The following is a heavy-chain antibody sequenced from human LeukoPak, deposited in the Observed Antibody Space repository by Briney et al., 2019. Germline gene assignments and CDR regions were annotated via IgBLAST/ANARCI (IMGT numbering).Heavy chain of an antibody. CDR2: ISGSGGST. D-gene: IGHD3-10*01. V-gene: IGHV3-23*01. CDR1: GFNFSSYA. Sequence: GGSLRLSCAASGFNFSSYAMSWVRQAPGKGLEWVSAISGSGGSTYYADSVKGRFTISRDNSKNTLYLQMNSLRAEDTAVYYCAKELMVRGVIMPYFDYWGQGTLVTVSS. J-gene: IGHJ4*02. CDR3: AKELMVRGVIMPYFDY.